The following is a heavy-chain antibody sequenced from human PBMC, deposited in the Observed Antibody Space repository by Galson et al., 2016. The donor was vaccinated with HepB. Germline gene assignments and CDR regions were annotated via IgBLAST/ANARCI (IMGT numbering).Heavy chain of an antibody. J-gene: IGHJ4*02. CDR1: GXXFTXXX. V-gene: IGHV1-18*01. CDR2: ISAYNGXT. Sequence: SVKXSCKASGXXFTXXXISXXXQAXXQGLXXMGWISAYNGXTNYAQKLQGRVTMTTDTSTSTAYMALGSLRSDDTAVYYCASDLIFAGTFDCWGQGTPVTXSS. CDR3: ASDLIFAGTFDC. D-gene: IGHD3-10*01.